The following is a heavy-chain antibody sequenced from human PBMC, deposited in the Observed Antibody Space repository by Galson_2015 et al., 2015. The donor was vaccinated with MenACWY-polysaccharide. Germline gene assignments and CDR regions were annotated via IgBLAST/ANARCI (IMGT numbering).Heavy chain of an antibody. CDR2: INKDGSET. CDR3: ARGHYQLEV. V-gene: IGHV3-7*01. Sequence: GSLRLSCAASGLTYSNYWMSWVRQAPGKGLGWVASINKDGSETYYVDSVKGRFTISRDNAKNSLYVQMNSLRVEDTAVFYCARGHYQLEVWGQGTAVTVSS. J-gene: IGHJ6*02. D-gene: IGHD1-26*01. CDR1: GLTYSNYW.